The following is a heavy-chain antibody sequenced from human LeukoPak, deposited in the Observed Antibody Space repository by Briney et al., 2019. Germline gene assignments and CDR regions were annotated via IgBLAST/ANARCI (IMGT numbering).Heavy chain of an antibody. Sequence: PGGSLRLSCAASRGFTFSSNRMYWVRRAPGKGLVWVSRVNSDGSDTAYADSVKGRFTISRDNVNNVLHLQMNSLRAEDTAVYYCVRNNWNSVYYGMDVWGQGTTVTVSS. V-gene: IGHV3-74*01. J-gene: IGHJ6*02. CDR3: VRNNWNSVYYGMDV. CDR1: RGFTFSSNR. CDR2: VNSDGSDT. D-gene: IGHD1-7*01.